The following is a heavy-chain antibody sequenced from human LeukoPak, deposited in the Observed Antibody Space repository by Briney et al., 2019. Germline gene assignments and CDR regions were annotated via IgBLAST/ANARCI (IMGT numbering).Heavy chain of an antibody. CDR2: IKQDGSEK. CDR1: GFTFSTYW. V-gene: IGHV3-7*03. D-gene: IGHD3-3*01. J-gene: IGHJ2*01. Sequence: PGGSLRLSCAASGFTFSTYWMNWVRQAPGKGLEWVANIKQDGSEKYYVDSVKGRFTLSRDSAKNSLYLQMNSLRAEDTAVYYCVRAEWSNWYFDLWGRGTLVTVSS. CDR3: VRAEWSNWYFDL.